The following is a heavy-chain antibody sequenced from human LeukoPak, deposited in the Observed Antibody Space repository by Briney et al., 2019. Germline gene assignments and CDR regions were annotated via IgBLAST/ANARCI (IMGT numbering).Heavy chain of an antibody. V-gene: IGHV1-2*02. CDR3: ARGASYYDFWSGPAPNYYYMDA. CDR2: INPNSGGT. J-gene: IGHJ6*03. Sequence: ASVKVSCKASGYTFTGYYMHWVRQAPGQGLEWMGWINPNSGGTNYAQKFQGRVTMTRDTSISTAYMELSRLRSDDTAVYYCARGASYYDFWSGPAPNYYYMDAWGKGTTVTVSS. CDR1: GYTFTGYY. D-gene: IGHD3-3*01.